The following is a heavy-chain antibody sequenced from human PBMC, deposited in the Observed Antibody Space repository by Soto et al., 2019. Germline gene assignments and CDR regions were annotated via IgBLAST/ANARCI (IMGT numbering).Heavy chain of an antibody. D-gene: IGHD2-2*01. CDR2: ISSSSSTI. Sequence: GGSLRLSCAASGFTFSSYSMNWVRQAPGKGLEWVSYISSSSSTIYYADSVKGRFTISRDNAKNSLYLQMNSLRDEDTAVYYCARDGGSTSHYYYYGMDVWGQGTTGTVSS. J-gene: IGHJ6*02. CDR1: GFTFSSYS. V-gene: IGHV3-48*02. CDR3: ARDGGSTSHYYYYGMDV.